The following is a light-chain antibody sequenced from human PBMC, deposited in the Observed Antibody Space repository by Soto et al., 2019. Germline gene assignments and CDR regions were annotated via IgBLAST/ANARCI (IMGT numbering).Light chain of an antibody. CDR1: SSDVGAYDY. J-gene: IGLJ1*01. CDR2: EVT. V-gene: IGLV2-14*01. Sequence: QSVLTQPRSVSESPGQSVTISCTGTSSDVGAYDYVSWYQQHPGKAPQLMIYEVTDRPSGVSNRFSGSKSGNTASLTISGLQAEDEAEYYCSSYTNINTRACVFGTGTKLTVL. CDR3: SSYTNINTRACV.